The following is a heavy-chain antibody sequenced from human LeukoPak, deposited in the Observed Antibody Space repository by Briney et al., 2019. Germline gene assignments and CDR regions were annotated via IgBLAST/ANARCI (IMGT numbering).Heavy chain of an antibody. CDR2: IYYSGST. V-gene: IGHV4-59*01. J-gene: IGHJ5*02. CDR3: ARVARARYSSSPRRWFDP. D-gene: IGHD6-6*01. Sequence: NASETLSLTCTVSGGSISSYYWSWIRQPPGKGLEWIGYIYYSGSTNYNPSLKSRVTISVDTSKNQFSLKLSSVTAADTAEYYCARVARARYSSSPRRWFDPWGQGTLVTVSS. CDR1: GGSISSYY.